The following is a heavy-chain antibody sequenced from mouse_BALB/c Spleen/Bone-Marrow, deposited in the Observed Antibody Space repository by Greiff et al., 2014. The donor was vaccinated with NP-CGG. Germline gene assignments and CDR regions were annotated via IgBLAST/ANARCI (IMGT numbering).Heavy chain of an antibody. CDR1: GYTFTDYA. Sequence: VQLVESGPELVRPGVSVKISCKGSGYTFTDYAMHWVKQSHAKSLEWIGVISTYSGNTNYNQKFKGKATMTVGKSSSTAYMELARLTSEDSAIYYCARGDYGNWNYAMDYWGRGTSVTVSS. CDR2: ISTYSGNT. D-gene: IGHD2-1*01. J-gene: IGHJ4*01. V-gene: IGHV1-67*01. CDR3: ARGDYGNWNYAMDY.